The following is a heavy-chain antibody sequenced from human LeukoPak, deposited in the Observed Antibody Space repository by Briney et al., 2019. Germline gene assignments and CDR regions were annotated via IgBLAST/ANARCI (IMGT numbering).Heavy chain of an antibody. V-gene: IGHV2-5*02. CDR1: GFSLSTSGVG. D-gene: IGHD5-12*01. CDR2: IYWDDDK. CDR3: AHRDIVATNGRSDGGEFDP. J-gene: IGHJ5*02. Sequence: VSGPTLVNPTQTLTLTCTFSGFSLSTSGVGVGWIRQPPGKALEWLALIYWDDDKRYSPSLRSRLTITKDTSKNQVVLTMTNMDPVDTATYYCAHRDIVATNGRSDGGEFDPWGQGTLVTVSS.